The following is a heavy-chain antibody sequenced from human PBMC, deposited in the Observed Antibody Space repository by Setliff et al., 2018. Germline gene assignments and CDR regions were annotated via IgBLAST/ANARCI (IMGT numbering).Heavy chain of an antibody. V-gene: IGHV4-38-2*02. CDR3: ASGIFGALDPGYYFDY. J-gene: IGHJ4*02. D-gene: IGHD3-3*01. CDR1: GYSISSGYY. CDR2: IYHSGST. Sequence: SETLSLTCTVSGYSISSGYYWGWIRQPPGKGLEWIGSIYHSGSTYYNPSLKSRVTISVDTSKNQFSLKLSSVTAADTAVYYCASGIFGALDPGYYFDYWGQGTLVTVSS.